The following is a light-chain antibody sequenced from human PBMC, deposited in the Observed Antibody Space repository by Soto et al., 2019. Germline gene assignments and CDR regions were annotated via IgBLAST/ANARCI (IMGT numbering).Light chain of an antibody. CDR1: QNMLYTSNNKNY. CDR2: WAT. J-gene: IGKJ4*01. Sequence: DIVMTQSPDSLAAALFESSTINFKSSQNMLYTSNNKNYLGWYQQKAGQPPKLXIYWATTRESGVPDRFSGSGSGTDFTLTISSLQAEDVAVYYCHQYLSTPLTFGGGTKVDIK. V-gene: IGKV4-1*01. CDR3: HQYLSTPLT.